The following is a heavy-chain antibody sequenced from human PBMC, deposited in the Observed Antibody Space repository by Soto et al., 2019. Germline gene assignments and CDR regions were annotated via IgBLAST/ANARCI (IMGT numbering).Heavy chain of an antibody. CDR2: ISYDGGNT. Sequence: QVELMESGGDVVQTGGSLRLSCAASGFTFGRFGMHWVRQGPGKGLEWVSFISYDGGNTEYEGSVKGRFIVSRDNSKNNLYLQMRSLRVEDTAVYFCAREVRANLDDFGDYEWFDPWGQGTLVTVSS. D-gene: IGHD4-17*01. J-gene: IGHJ5*02. CDR3: AREVRANLDDFGDYEWFDP. V-gene: IGHV3-30*03. CDR1: GFTFGRFG.